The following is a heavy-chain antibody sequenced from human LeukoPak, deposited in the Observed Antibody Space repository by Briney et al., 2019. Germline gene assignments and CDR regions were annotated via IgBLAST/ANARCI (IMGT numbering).Heavy chain of an antibody. CDR3: ASIVVVTAAIDY. V-gene: IGHV4-30-4*01. J-gene: IGHJ4*02. CDR2: IYYSGST. D-gene: IGHD2-21*02. Sequence: SETVSLTCADSGGSISSADYYWSWIRQSPGKGLEWIGFIYYSGSTYYNPSLKSRVTISVDTSKNQFSLKLRSVTAADTAVYYCASIVVVTAAIDYWGQGTLVTVSS. CDR1: GGSISSADYY.